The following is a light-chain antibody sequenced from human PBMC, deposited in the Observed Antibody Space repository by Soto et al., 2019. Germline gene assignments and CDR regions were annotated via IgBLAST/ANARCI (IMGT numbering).Light chain of an antibody. CDR3: QKYNGTPRT. Sequence: DIQVTQSPSSLSASVGDRVTSTCRASQDISGNLAWYQQKPGKVPKLLIYEASTLQSGVPSRFSASGSGTDXXXXXXXXQPEDVATYYCQKYNGTPRTFGQGTKVELK. CDR1: QDISGN. V-gene: IGKV1-27*01. CDR2: EAS. J-gene: IGKJ1*01.